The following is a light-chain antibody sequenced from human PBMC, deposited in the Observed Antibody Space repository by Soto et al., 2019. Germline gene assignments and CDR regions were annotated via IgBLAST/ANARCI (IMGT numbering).Light chain of an antibody. J-gene: IGKJ4*01. CDR2: GAS. CDR3: QHYNNLPLS. Sequence: EIVVTQSPATLSVSPGERATLLCRASQGINNNLAWYQQRPCQAPRLLIYGASTRAPGIAARFSGSGSGTDFTLTISSLQSEDFAVYHCQHYNNLPLSFGGGSKVEI. CDR1: QGINNN. V-gene: IGKV3-15*01.